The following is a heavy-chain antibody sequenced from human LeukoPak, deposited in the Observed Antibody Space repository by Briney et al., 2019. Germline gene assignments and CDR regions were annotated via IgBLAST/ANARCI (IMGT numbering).Heavy chain of an antibody. D-gene: IGHD6-19*01. Sequence: PSETLSLTCTVSGGSISRYYWSWIRQPPGKGLEWIGYIYYSGSTHYHPSLKSRVTISVDTSKDQFSLKLSSATAADTAVYYCARRSQQWLVFDYWGQGTLVTVSS. CDR2: IYYSGST. CDR3: ARRSQQWLVFDY. V-gene: IGHV4-59*01. J-gene: IGHJ4*02. CDR1: GGSISRYY.